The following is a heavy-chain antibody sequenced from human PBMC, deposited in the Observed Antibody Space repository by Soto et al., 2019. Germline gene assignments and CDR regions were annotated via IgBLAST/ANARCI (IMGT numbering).Heavy chain of an antibody. CDR3: ARVPDR. J-gene: IGHJ5*02. V-gene: IGHV4-39*07. Sequence: LLMLSLSCTFAGGSIISSTYYWGWMRQPPGKGLEWIASFFIGGNTYYNPSLKSRVTISVDTSKNQFSLKLSSVTAADTAVYYCARVPDRWGQGTLVTVSS. D-gene: IGHD2-2*01. CDR1: GGSIISSTYY. CDR2: FFIGGNT.